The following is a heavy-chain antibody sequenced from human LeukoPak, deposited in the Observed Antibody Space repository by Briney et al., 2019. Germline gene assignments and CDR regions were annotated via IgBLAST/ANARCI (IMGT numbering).Heavy chain of an antibody. CDR1: GYTFTSYY. CDR3: ATVPYCSSTSCYFELGFDY. CDR2: INPSGGST. D-gene: IGHD2-2*01. J-gene: IGHJ4*02. Sequence: ASVKVSCKASGYTFTSYYMHWVRQAPGQGLEWMGIINPSGGSTSYAQKFQGRVTMTRDTSTSTVYMELSSLRSEDTAVYYCATVPYCSSTSCYFELGFDYWGQGTLVTVSS. V-gene: IGHV1-46*01.